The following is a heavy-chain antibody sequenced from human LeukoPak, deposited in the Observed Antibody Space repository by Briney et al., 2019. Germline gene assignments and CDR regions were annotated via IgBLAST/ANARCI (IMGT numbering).Heavy chain of an antibody. Sequence: TLSLTCTVSDDSVSSHYWNWIRQPPGKALEWLARIDWDDDKYYSTSLKTRLTISKDTSKNQVVLTMTNMDPVDTATYYCARISIVGATFDYWGQGTLVTVSS. V-gene: IGHV2-70*11. CDR2: IDWDDDK. CDR3: ARISIVGATFDY. CDR1: DDSVSSHY. J-gene: IGHJ4*02. D-gene: IGHD1-26*01.